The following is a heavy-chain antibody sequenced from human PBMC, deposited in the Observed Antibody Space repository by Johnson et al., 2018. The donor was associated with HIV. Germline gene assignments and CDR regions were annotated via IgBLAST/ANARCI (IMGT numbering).Heavy chain of an antibody. V-gene: IGHV3-23*04. J-gene: IGHJ3*02. CDR2: ISGSGGST. Sequence: VQLVESGGGVVQPGGSLRLSCAASGFTFSSYAMHWVRQAPGKGLEWVSGISGSGGSTYYADSVKGRFTISRDNAKNSLYLQLHSLRDEDTAVYYCARADSGYSNYEAFDIWGQGTMVTVSS. CDR3: ARADSGYSNYEAFDI. D-gene: IGHD4-11*01. CDR1: GFTFSSYA.